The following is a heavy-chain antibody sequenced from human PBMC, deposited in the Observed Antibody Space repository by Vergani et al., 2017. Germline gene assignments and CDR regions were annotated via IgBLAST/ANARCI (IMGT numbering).Heavy chain of an antibody. Sequence: QVQLVESGGGVVQPGRSLRLSCAASGFTFSSYGMHWVRQAPGKGLEWVAVIWYDGSNKYYADSVKGRFTISRDNSKNTLYRQMNSLRAEDTAVYYCAREIQGVNDCWGQGTLVTVSS. CDR3: AREIQGVNDC. CDR1: GFTFSSYG. J-gene: IGHJ4*02. CDR2: IWYDGSNK. D-gene: IGHD3-16*02. V-gene: IGHV3-33*01.